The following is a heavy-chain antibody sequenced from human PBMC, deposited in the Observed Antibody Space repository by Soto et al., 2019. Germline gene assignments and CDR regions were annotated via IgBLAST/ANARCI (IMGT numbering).Heavy chain of an antibody. CDR3: ARGYTQRGYYDFWSGYTFFDY. Sequence: PGGSLRLSCAASGFTFSSYWMHWVRQAPGKGLVWVSRINSDGSSTSYADSVKGRFTISRDNAKNTLYLQMNSLRAEDTAVYYCARGYTQRGYYDFWSGYTFFDYWGQGTLVTVSS. CDR2: INSDGSST. D-gene: IGHD3-3*01. V-gene: IGHV3-74*01. CDR1: GFTFSSYW. J-gene: IGHJ4*02.